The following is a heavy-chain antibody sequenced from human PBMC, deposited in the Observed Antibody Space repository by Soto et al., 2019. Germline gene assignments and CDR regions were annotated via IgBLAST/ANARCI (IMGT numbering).Heavy chain of an antibody. Sequence: QVQLQQWGAGLLKPSETLSLTCAVYGGSFSGYYWSWIRQPPGKGLEWIGEINHSGSTNYNPSLKSRVTISVDTSKNQFSLKLSSVTAADTAVYYCARGRLRGYSYGPIFDYWGQGTLVTVSS. CDR1: GGSFSGYY. CDR2: INHSGST. D-gene: IGHD5-18*01. J-gene: IGHJ4*02. CDR3: ARGRLRGYSYGPIFDY. V-gene: IGHV4-34*01.